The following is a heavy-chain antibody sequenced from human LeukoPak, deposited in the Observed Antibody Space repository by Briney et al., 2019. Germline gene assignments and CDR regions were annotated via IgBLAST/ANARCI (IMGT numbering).Heavy chain of an antibody. CDR2: IYYSGST. CDR3: ARQREYSDSTDYYRWFDP. D-gene: IGHD3-22*01. J-gene: IGHJ5*02. V-gene: IGHV4-59*08. CDR1: GDSISSYY. Sequence: SETLSLTCTVSGDSISSYYWSWIRQPPGKGLEWIGYIYYSGSTNYNPSLKSRVTISVDTSKNQFSLYLYSVTAADTAVYYCARQREYSDSTDYYRWFDPWGQGALVTVSS.